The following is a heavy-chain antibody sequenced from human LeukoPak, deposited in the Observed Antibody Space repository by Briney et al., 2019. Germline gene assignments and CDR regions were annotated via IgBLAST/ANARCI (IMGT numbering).Heavy chain of an antibody. CDR3: ARRRCSSTSCYRQKYYFDY. CDR2: IYYSGST. D-gene: IGHD2-2*02. CDR1: GGSFSGYY. V-gene: IGHV4-34*01. J-gene: IGHJ4*02. Sequence: SETLSLTCAVYGGSFSGYYWSWIRQPPGKGLEWIGSIYYSGSTNYNPSLKSRVTISVDTSKNQFSLKLSSVTAADTAVYYCARRRCSSTSCYRQKYYFDYWGQGTLVTVSS.